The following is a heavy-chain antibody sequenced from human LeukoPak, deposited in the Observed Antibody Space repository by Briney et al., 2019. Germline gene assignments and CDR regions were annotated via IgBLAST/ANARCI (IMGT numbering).Heavy chain of an antibody. J-gene: IGHJ4*02. CDR2: IIPIFGTA. CDR3: ARFGGGFWSGYYYYFDY. Sequence: ASVKVSCKASGGTFSSYAISWVRQAPGQGLEWMGGIIPIFGTANYAQKIQGRVTITTDESTSTAYMELSSLRSEDTAVYYCARFGGGFWSGYYYYFDYWGQGTLVTVSS. D-gene: IGHD3-3*01. CDR1: GGTFSSYA. V-gene: IGHV1-69*05.